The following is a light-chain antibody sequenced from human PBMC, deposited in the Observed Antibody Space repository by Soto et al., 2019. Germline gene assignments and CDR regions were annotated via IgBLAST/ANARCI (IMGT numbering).Light chain of an antibody. CDR2: RNS. V-gene: IGLV1-47*01. J-gene: IGLJ2*01. CDR1: SSNIGSNY. CDR3: AAWDDSLSGVV. Sequence: QSVLTQPPSASGTPGQRVTISCSGSSSNIGSNYVYCYQQFPGTAPKLLIYRNSQRPSGVPDRFSGSKSGTSASLAISGLRSEDEADYYCAAWDDSLSGVVFGGGTKLTVL.